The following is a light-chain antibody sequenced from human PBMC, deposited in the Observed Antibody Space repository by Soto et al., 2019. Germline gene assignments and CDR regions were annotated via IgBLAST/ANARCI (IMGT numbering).Light chain of an antibody. CDR2: GAS. CDR3: QQYGRSSPMYT. V-gene: IGKV3-20*01. J-gene: IGKJ2*01. Sequence: DILLTQSPGTLSLSPGERATLSCRASQSVNSSYLAWYQQKPGQAPRLLIYGASSRATGIPDRFSGSGSGTDFTLTITRLESESSAVDYCQQYGRSSPMYTFGQGTKLESK. CDR1: QSVNSSY.